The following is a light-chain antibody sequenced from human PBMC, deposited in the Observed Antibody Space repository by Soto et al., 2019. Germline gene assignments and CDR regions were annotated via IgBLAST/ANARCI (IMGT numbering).Light chain of an antibody. CDR1: QTINTW. CDR3: QEYNSYSGLT. V-gene: IGKV1-5*03. Sequence: DIQMTQSPSTLSASVGDRVTITCRASQTINTWLAWYQQKPGKAPNLLIFGASTLDSGVPSRFSGSGSGKEFTLTISTLQPDDFATYYCQEYNSYSGLTFGGGTKVEIK. J-gene: IGKJ4*01. CDR2: GAS.